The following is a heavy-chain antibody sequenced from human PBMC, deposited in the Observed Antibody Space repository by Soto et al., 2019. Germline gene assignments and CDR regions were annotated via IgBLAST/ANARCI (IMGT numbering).Heavy chain of an antibody. V-gene: IGHV4-39*01. CDR3: ARGGGSSWDYYFDY. J-gene: IGHJ4*02. CDR2: IYYGGST. CDR1: GGSISSSSYY. Sequence: SETLSLTCTVSGGSISSSSYYWGWIRQPPGKGLEWIGSIYYGGSTYYNPSLKSRVTISVDTSKNQFSLKLSSVTAADTAVYYCARGGGSSWDYYFDYWGQGTLVTVSS. D-gene: IGHD6-13*01.